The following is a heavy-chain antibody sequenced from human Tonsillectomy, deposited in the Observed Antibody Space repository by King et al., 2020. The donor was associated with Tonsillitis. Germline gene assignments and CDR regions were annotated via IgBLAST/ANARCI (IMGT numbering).Heavy chain of an antibody. CDR1: GYTFTSYY. V-gene: IGHV1-46*03. Sequence: VQLVESGAEVKKPGASVKVSCKASGYTFTSYYMHWVRQAPGQGLEWMGIINPSGGSTSYAQKFQGRVTMTRDTSTSTVYMELSSLRSEDTAGYYCALMYYDFWSGYLDAFDIWGQGIMVTVSS. CDR3: ALMYYDFWSGYLDAFDI. J-gene: IGHJ3*02. D-gene: IGHD3-3*01. CDR2: INPSGGST.